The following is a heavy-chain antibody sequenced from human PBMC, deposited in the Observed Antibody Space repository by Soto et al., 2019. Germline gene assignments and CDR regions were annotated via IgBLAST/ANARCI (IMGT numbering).Heavy chain of an antibody. CDR2: IYYSGST. V-gene: IGHV4-31*02. Sequence: WTWLRQSPGKGLEWIGYIYYSGSTYYYPSLESRVAISLDTSRSQFSLTLHSVTAADTAIYYCARDRHNNFFDPWGQGTLVTVSS. CDR3: ARDRHNNFFDP. J-gene: IGHJ5*02. D-gene: IGHD6-6*01.